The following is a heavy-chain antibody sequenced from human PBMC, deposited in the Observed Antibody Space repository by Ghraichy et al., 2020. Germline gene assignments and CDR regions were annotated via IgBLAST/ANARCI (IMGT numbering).Heavy chain of an antibody. V-gene: IGHV3-23*01. Sequence: GESLNISCGASGFAFNSYAMTWVRQAPGKGLQWVASIDGSGGSKYYAASVKGRFTISRANFENPLYLQMNSLRVDDTAVYYCAKGIKTPYYFYYGLDVWGQGTTVTVSS. CDR1: GFAFNSYA. J-gene: IGHJ6*02. CDR3: AKGIKTPYYFYYGLDV. CDR2: IDGSGGSK.